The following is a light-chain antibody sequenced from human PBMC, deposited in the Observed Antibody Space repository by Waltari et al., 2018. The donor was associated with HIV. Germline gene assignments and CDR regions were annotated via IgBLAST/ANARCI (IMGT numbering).Light chain of an antibody. CDR3: SSYTGTSTHVV. CDR2: AVS. Sequence: QSALTQPASVSGSPGQSITIPCTGTSSDVGGYNYVTWYQQHPGKAPKLMIFAVSNRPSGVSNRFSGSKSGNTASLTISGLQAEDEADYYCSSYTGTSTHVVIGGGTKLTVL. J-gene: IGLJ2*01. CDR1: SSDVGGYNY. V-gene: IGLV2-14*01.